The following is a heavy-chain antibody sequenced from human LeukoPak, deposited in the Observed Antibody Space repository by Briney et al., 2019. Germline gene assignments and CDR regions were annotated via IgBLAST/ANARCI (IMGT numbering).Heavy chain of an antibody. J-gene: IGHJ2*01. V-gene: IGHV6-1*01. CDR2: TYYRSKWYS. CDR3: ARGVGAVYWYFDL. Sequence: SQTLSLTCAISGESVSSNSAAWNWIRQSPSRGLEWLGRTYYRSKWYSYYAASVKSRITINPDTSKNQFSLKLTSVTAADTAVYYCARGVGAVYWYFDLWGRGTLVTVSS. CDR1: GESVSSNSAA. D-gene: IGHD1-26*01.